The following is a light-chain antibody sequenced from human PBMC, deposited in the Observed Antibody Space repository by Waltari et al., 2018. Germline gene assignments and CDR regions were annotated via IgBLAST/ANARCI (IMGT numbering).Light chain of an antibody. V-gene: IGKV3-20*01. CDR2: ATS. J-gene: IGKJ1*01. CDR3: QHYVRLPVT. Sequence: EIVLTQSPGTLSLSPGERATLSCRASQSVGRSLAWYQQKPGRAPRLLIYATSNRATGIPDRFSASGSGTDFSLTISRLEPEDFALYYCQHYVRLPVTFGQGTKVEDK. CDR1: QSVGRS.